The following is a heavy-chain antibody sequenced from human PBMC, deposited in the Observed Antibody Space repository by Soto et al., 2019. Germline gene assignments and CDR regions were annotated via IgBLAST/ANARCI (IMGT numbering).Heavy chain of an antibody. CDR1: GGTFSTYA. D-gene: IGHD3-3*01. CDR2: IIPIFGTA. CDR3: AREIFGVIISGGRDAFDI. Sequence: QVPLVQSGAEVKKPGSSVKVSCKASGGTFSTYAISWVRQAPGQGLEWMGGIIPIFGTAKYAQKFQGRVTITEDESTSTAYMELRSLRSEDTAVYYCAREIFGVIISGGRDAFDICGQGTMVTVSS. V-gene: IGHV1-69*01. J-gene: IGHJ3*02.